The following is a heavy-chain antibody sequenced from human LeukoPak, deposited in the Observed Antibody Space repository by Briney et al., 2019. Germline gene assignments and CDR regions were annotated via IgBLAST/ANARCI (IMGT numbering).Heavy chain of an antibody. CDR1: GFTFSSYG. V-gene: IGHV3-30*03. CDR3: ARGGGYCSTPSCYTFDY. J-gene: IGHJ4*02. D-gene: IGHD2-2*01. Sequence: GGSLRLSCAASGFTFSSYGMHWVRQAPGKGLEWVTLISHDENNKYYADSVKGRFTISRDNSKNTLYLQMNSLRAEDTSVYYCARGGGYCSTPSCYTFDYWGQGTLVTVSS. CDR2: ISHDENNK.